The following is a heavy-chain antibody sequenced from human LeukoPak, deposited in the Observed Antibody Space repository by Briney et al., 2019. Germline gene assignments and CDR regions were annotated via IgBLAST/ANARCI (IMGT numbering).Heavy chain of an antibody. V-gene: IGHV4-59*12. D-gene: IGHD6-19*01. CDR1: GGSISSYY. Sequence: PSETLSLTCTVSGGSISSYYWSWIRQPPGKGLEWIGYIYYSGSTNYNPSLKSRVTISVDTSKNQFSLKLSSVTAADTAVYYCARLTRNRQWLVRSQYYYYYYMDVWGKGTTVTISS. J-gene: IGHJ6*03. CDR2: IYYSGST. CDR3: ARLTRNRQWLVRSQYYYYYYMDV.